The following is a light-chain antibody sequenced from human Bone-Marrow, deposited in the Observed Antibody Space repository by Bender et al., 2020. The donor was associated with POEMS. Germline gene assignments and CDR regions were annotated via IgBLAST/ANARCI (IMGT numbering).Light chain of an antibody. J-gene: IGLJ2*01. V-gene: IGLV3-1*01. Sequence: SYDLTQPPSVSVSPGQTASITCSGNRLGDKYVSWYQQRPGQSPVLVIYQDAKRPSGIPERFSGSNSGDTATLTIRGTQAMDEADYYCQAWDSSTLVFGGGTKLTVL. CDR2: QDA. CDR3: QAWDSSTLV. CDR1: RLGDKY.